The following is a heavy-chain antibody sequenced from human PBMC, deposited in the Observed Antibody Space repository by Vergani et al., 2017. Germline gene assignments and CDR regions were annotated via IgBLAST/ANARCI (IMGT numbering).Heavy chain of an antibody. Sequence: EVQLVKSGGGLVKPGGSLRLSCAASGFTFSNAWMSWVRQAPGKGLEWVGRIKSKTDGGTTDYAAPVKGRFTISRDDSKSIAYLQMNSLKTEDTAVYYCTRAYRDYYDSSGYAGVWGQGTLVTVSS. D-gene: IGHD3-22*01. CDR2: IKSKTDGGTT. CDR3: TRAYRDYYDSSGYAGV. J-gene: IGHJ4*02. V-gene: IGHV3-15*01. CDR1: GFTFSNAW.